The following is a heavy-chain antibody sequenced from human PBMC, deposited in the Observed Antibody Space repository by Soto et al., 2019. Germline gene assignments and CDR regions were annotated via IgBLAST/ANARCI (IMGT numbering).Heavy chain of an antibody. V-gene: IGHV4-31*03. D-gene: IGHD2-2*01. Sequence: SETLSLTCTVSGGSISSGGYYWSWIRQHPGKGLEWIGYIYYSGSTYYNPSLKSRVTISVDTSKNQFSLKLSSVTAADTAVYYCARATVVVVPAATGQRGLNWFDPWGQGTLVTVSS. CDR3: ARATVVVVPAATGQRGLNWFDP. J-gene: IGHJ5*02. CDR2: IYYSGST. CDR1: GGSISSGGYY.